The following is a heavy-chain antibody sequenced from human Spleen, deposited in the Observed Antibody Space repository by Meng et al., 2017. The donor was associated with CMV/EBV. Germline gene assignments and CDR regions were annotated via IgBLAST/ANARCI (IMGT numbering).Heavy chain of an antibody. V-gene: IGHV3-33*01. CDR2: IWYDGTNE. J-gene: IGHJ6*02. Sequence: GGSLRLSCAASGFTFSGYTMHWVRQTPGKGLEWVAIIWYDGTNEQYADSVKGRFTISRDNSKNTLYLQMNALRADDTAVYHCARGPHPSRRSTSNSYYHGMDVWGQGTTVTVSS. CDR1: GFTFSGYT. CDR3: ARGPHPSRRSTSNSYYHGMDV. D-gene: IGHD6-6*01.